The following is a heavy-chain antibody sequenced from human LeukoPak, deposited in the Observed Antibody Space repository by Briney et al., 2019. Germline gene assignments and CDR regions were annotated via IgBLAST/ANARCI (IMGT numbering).Heavy chain of an antibody. CDR1: GGSFSGYY. V-gene: IGHV4-34*01. J-gene: IGHJ4*02. CDR3: ARRLALKGRLFDY. CDR2: INHSGST. Sequence: PSETLSLTCAVYGGSFSGYYWSWIRQPPGKGLEWIGEINHSGSTNYNPSLKSRVTISVDTSKNQFSLKLSSVTAADTAVYYCARRLALKGRLFDYWGQGTLVTVSS.